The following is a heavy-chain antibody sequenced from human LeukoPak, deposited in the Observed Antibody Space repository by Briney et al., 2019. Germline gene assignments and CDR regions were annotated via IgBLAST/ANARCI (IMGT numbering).Heavy chain of an antibody. CDR3: ARAPGYNYGYGYFDF. D-gene: IGHD5-18*01. J-gene: IGHJ4*02. CDR2: ISDTGKT. V-gene: IGHV4-59*01. Sequence: SETLSLTCTVPGGSISSYYWNWIRQAPGKGLEWIGYISDTGKTEYNASLKSRVTISLDTPKNQFSLKLRIVTAADTAVYYCARAPGYNYGYGYFDFWGQGILVTVSS. CDR1: GGSISSYY.